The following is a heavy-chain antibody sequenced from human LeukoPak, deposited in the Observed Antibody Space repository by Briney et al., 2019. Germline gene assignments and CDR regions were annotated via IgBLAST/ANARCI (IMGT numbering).Heavy chain of an antibody. CDR2: ISSSGSTI. J-gene: IGHJ4*02. CDR3: ARGGTILTHVWKQLVFG. V-gene: IGHV3-11*01. CDR1: GFTFSDYY. D-gene: IGHD6-6*01. Sequence: GSLRLSCAASGFTFSDYYMSWIRQAPGKGLEWVSYISSSGSTIYYADSVKGRFTISRDNAKNSLYLQMNSLRAEDTAVYYCARGGTILTHVWKQLVFGRGQGTLVTVSS.